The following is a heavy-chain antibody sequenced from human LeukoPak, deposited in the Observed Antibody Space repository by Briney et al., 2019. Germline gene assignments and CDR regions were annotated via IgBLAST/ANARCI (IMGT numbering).Heavy chain of an antibody. D-gene: IGHD3-10*01. CDR2: INPNSGGT. V-gene: IGHV1-2*02. Sequence: ASVKVSCKASGYTFTGYYIHWVRQAPGQGLEWMGWINPNSGGTNYAQKFQGRVTMTRDTSISTAYMELSRLRSDDTAVYYCAREMVPGNWFDPWGQGTLVTVSS. CDR3: AREMVPGNWFDP. J-gene: IGHJ5*02. CDR1: GYTFTGYY.